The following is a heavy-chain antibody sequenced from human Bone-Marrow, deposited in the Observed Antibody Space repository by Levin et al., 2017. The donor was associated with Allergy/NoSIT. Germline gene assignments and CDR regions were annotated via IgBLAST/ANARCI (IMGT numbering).Heavy chain of an antibody. J-gene: IGHJ4*02. Sequence: SETLSLTCTVSGGSISSYYWSWIRQPPGKGLEWIGYIYYSGSTNYNPSLKSRVTISVDTSKNQFSLKLSSVTAADTAVYYCARTRDRYGDYGARIDYWGQGTLVTVSS. CDR3: ARTRDRYGDYGARIDY. D-gene: IGHD4-17*01. V-gene: IGHV4-59*01. CDR1: GGSISSYY. CDR2: IYYSGST.